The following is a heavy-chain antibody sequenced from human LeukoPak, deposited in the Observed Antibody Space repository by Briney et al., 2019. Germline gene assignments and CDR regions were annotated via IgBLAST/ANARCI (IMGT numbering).Heavy chain of an antibody. J-gene: IGHJ6*02. CDR2: IWFDGKNE. CDR1: GSTFSSYG. Sequence: GGSLRLSCAASGSTFSSYGMHWVRQAPGKGLEWVADIWFDGKNEHFADSVKGRFTISRDNSKNTMYLQINSLRAEDTAVYYCARGGPISSSWYRYYYYGMDVWGQGTTVTVSS. CDR3: ARGGPISSSWYRYYYYGMDV. V-gene: IGHV3-33*01. D-gene: IGHD6-13*01.